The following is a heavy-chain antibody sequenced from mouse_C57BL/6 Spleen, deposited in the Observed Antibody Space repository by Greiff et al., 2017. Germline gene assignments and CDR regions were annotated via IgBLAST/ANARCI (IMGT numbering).Heavy chain of an antibody. CDR3: ARWELTGTWGYFDY. CDR2: IHPNSGST. V-gene: IGHV1-64*01. J-gene: IGHJ2*01. Sequence: VQLQQPGAELVKPGASVKLSCKASGYTFTSYWMHWVKQRPGQGLEWIGMIHPNSGSTNYNEKFKSKATLTVDKSSSTAYMQLSSLTSEDSAVYYCARWELTGTWGYFDYWGQGTTLTVSS. CDR1: GYTFTSYW. D-gene: IGHD4-1*01.